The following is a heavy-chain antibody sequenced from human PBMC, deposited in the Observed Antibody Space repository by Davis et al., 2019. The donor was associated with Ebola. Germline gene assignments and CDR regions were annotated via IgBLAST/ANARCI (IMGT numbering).Heavy chain of an antibody. CDR1: GFTFSSYG. V-gene: IGHV3-30*18. J-gene: IGHJ6*04. D-gene: IGHD6-19*01. CDR2: ISYDGSNK. CDR3: AKIGSQQWLATYYYYYGMDV. Sequence: GESLKISCAASGFTFSSYGMHWVRQAPGKGLEWVAVISYDGSNKYYADSVKGRFTISRDNSKNTLYLQMNSLRAEDTAVYYCAKIGSQQWLATYYYYYGMDVWGKGTTVTVSS.